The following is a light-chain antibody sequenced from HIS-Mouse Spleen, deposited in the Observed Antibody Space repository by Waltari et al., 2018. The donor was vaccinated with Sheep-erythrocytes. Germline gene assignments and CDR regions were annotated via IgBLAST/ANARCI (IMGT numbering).Light chain of an antibody. CDR2: QDS. CDR3: QAWDSSTAV. CDR1: KLGDKY. Sequence: SYELTQPPSVSVSPGQTASITCSGDKLGDKYACWYQQKPGQSPVLVIYQDSKRPSGIPGLFSGSYSGNTATLTISGTQAMDEADYYCQAWDSSTAVFGGGTKL. J-gene: IGLJ2*01. V-gene: IGLV3-1*01.